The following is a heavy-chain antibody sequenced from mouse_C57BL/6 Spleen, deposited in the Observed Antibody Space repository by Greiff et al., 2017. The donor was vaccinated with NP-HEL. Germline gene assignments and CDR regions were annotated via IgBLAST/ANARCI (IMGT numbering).Heavy chain of an antibody. CDR1: GFSLSTFGMG. CDR2: IWWDDDK. D-gene: IGHD2-2*01. J-gene: IGHJ3*01. CDR3: ARPSSTMVTTTRAWFAY. Sequence: QVTLKESGPGILQPSQTLSLTCSFSGFSLSTFGMGVGWIRQPSGKGLEWLAHIWWDDDKYYNPALKSRLTISKDTSKNQVFLKIANVDTADTATYYCARPSSTMVTTTRAWFAYWGQGTLVTVSA. V-gene: IGHV8-8*01.